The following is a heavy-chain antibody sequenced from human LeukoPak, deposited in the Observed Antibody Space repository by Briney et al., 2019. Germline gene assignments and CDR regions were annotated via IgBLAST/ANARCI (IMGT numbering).Heavy chain of an antibody. J-gene: IGHJ6*03. D-gene: IGHD6-13*01. Sequence: GASVKVSCKASGYTFTSYGISWVRQAPGQGLEWMGWISAYNGNTNYAQKFQGRVTITADESTSTAYMELSSLRSEDTAVYYCARAPGGIAAAGTLVYYYMDVWGKGTTVTVSS. CDR1: GYTFTSYG. CDR3: ARAPGGIAAAGTLVYYYMDV. CDR2: ISAYNGNT. V-gene: IGHV1-18*01.